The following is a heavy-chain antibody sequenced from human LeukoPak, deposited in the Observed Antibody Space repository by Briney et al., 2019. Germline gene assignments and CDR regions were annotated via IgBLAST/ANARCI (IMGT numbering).Heavy chain of an antibody. CDR1: GGSFSGYY. J-gene: IGHJ5*02. CDR2: INHSGST. Sequence: SETLSLTCAVYGGSFSGYYCSWTRQPPGKGLEWIGEINHSGSTNNNPSLKSRVTISVDTSKNQFSLKLSSVPAADTAVYYCARERYFDWLLSYNWFDPWGQGTLVTVSS. CDR3: ARERYFDWLLSYNWFDP. V-gene: IGHV4-34*01. D-gene: IGHD3-9*01.